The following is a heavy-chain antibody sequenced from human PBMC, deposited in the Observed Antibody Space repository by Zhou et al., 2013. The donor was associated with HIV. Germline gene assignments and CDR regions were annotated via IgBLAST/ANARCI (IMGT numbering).Heavy chain of an antibody. CDR1: GGSFSSYV. CDR3: ARDSQRDFWSGSWGY. D-gene: IGHD3-3*01. J-gene: IGHJ1*01. CDR2: IIPVSATT. V-gene: IGHV1-69*05. Sequence: QVQLVQSGAEVKKPGSSVKVSCKSSGGSFSSYVISWVRQAPGQGLEWMGGIIPVSATTNYAQKFQARVSITTDPSTSAADLELSGLTSDDTAVYYCARDSQRDFWSGSWGYWGRGSLVIVSS.